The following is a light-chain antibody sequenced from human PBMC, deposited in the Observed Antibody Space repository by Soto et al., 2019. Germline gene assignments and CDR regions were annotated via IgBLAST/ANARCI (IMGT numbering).Light chain of an antibody. CDR1: SSNIGAGYD. CDR2: GSI. CDR3: QSFDSSLSAYV. V-gene: IGLV1-40*01. J-gene: IGLJ1*01. Sequence: QSVLTQPPSVSGATGQRVTISCTGSSSNIGAGYDVHWYQQLPGTAPKLLIYGSIVRPSGVPDRFSGSKSGTSASLAITGLQAEDEADYYCQSFDSSLSAYVFGTGTKVTVL.